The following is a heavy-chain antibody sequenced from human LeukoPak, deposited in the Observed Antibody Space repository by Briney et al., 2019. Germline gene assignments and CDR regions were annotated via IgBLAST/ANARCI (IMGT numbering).Heavy chain of an antibody. V-gene: IGHV3-48*03. CDR2: ISSSGSSI. CDR1: GFTFSSYE. Sequence: GGSLRLSCAASGFTFSSYEMNWVRQAPGMGLEWVSYISSSGSSIYYADSVKGRFTISRDNSKNTLYLQMNSLRAEDTAVYYCAKDMVRHSSSWYFGSPLYYFDYWGQGTLVTVSS. J-gene: IGHJ4*02. CDR3: AKDMVRHSSSWYFGSPLYYFDY. D-gene: IGHD6-13*01.